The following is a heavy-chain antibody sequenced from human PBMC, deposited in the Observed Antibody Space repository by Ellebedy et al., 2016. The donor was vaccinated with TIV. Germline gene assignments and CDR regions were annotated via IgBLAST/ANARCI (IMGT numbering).Heavy chain of an antibody. CDR1: GLTFSDAW. CDR2: IKSKTDGGTT. D-gene: IGHD3-10*01. J-gene: IGHJ4*02. Sequence: GESLKISCAVSGLTFSDAWMSWVRQAPGKGLEWVGRIKSKTDGGTTDYAAPVKGRFTIPRDDSKQTLYLQMNSLKTEDTAVYYCTRGVRDYWGQGTLVTVSS. V-gene: IGHV3-15*01. CDR3: TRGVRDY.